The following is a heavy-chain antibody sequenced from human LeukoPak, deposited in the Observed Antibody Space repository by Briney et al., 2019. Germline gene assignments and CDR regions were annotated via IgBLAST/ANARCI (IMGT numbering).Heavy chain of an antibody. CDR2: ISSSSSTI. J-gene: IGHJ4*02. CDR3: AKDRSGSYD. CDR1: GFTFSSYS. Sequence: GGSLRLSCAASGFTFSSYSMNWVRQAPGKGLEWVSYISSSSSTIYYADSVKGRFTISRDNSKNTLYLQMNSLRAEDTAVYYCAKDRSGSYDWGQGTLVTVSS. V-gene: IGHV3-48*01. D-gene: IGHD1-26*01.